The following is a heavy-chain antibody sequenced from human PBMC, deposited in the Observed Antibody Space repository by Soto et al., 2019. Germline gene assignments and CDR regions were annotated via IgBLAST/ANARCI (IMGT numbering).Heavy chain of an antibody. D-gene: IGHD1-7*01. CDR3: ARTPGTKYYYYGMDV. CDR2: IWYDGSNK. J-gene: IGHJ6*02. CDR1: GFTFSSYG. Sequence: PGGSLRLSCAASGFTFSSYGMHWVRQAPGKGLEWVAVIWYDGSNKYYADSVKGRFTISRDNSKNTLYLQMNSLRAEDTAVYYCARTPGTKYYYYGMDVWGQGTTVTVSS. V-gene: IGHV3-33*01.